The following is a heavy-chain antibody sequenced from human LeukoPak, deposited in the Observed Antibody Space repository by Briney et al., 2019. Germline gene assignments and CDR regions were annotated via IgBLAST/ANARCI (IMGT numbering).Heavy chain of an antibody. D-gene: IGHD6-13*01. V-gene: IGHV4-59*01. Sequence: SSETLSLTCTVSGDSFSSGYWSWIRKPPGKGLEWIGYTSYSDSTRYNPSPKSRVTMSIDTSMNQFSLKVTSVTAADTAVYYCARGSSRFDCWGQGTLVTVSS. J-gene: IGHJ4*02. CDR2: TSYSDST. CDR1: GDSFSSGY. CDR3: ARGSSRFDC.